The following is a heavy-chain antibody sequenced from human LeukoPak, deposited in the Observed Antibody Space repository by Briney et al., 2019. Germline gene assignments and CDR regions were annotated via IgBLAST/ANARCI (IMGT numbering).Heavy chain of an antibody. CDR2: IYYSGST. CDR3: ARGGTCGGDCYSTAPYYYYGMDV. D-gene: IGHD2-21*02. J-gene: IGHJ6*02. CDR1: GGSISSGGYY. Sequence: SQTLSLTCTVSGGSISSGGYYWSWIRQHPGKGLEWIGYIYYSGSTYYNPSLKSRVTISVDTSKNQFSLKLSSVTAADTAVYYCARGGTCGGDCYSTAPYYYYGMDVWGQGTTVTVSS. V-gene: IGHV4-31*03.